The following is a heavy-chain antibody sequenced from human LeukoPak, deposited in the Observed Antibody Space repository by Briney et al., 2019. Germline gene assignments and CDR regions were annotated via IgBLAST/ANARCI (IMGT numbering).Heavy chain of an antibody. CDR2: ISGSGGSI. D-gene: IGHD5/OR15-5a*01. CDR1: GFTFSSYA. J-gene: IGHJ6*02. V-gene: IGHV3-23*01. CDR3: AKDRLGYYAIDV. Sequence: GGSLRLSCAASGFTFSSYAMSWVRQAPGKGLEWVSGISGSGGSIYYADSVKGRFTISRDNSKNTLHLQMNSLRAEDTAVYYCAKDRLGYYAIDVWGQGTTVTVSS.